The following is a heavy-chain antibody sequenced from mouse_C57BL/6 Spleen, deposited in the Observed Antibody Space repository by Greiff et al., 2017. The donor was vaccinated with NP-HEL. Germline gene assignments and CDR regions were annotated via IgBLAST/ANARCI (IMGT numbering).Heavy chain of an antibody. CDR3: AREGLLRSYYFDY. V-gene: IGHV1-76*01. Sequence: VQLQQSGAELVRPGASVKLSCKASGYTFTDYYINWVKQRPGQGLEWIARIYPGSGNTYYNEKFKGKATLTAEKSSSTAYMQLSSLTSEDSAVYFCAREGLLRSYYFDYWGQGTTLTVSS. CDR1: GYTFTDYY. D-gene: IGHD1-1*01. J-gene: IGHJ2*01. CDR2: IYPGSGNT.